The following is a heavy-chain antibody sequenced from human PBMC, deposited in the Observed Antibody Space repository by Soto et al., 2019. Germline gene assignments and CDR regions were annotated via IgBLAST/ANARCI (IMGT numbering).Heavy chain of an antibody. V-gene: IGHV3-7*03. CDR2: IPQDGVDG. CDR3: ARDHLILPAHDFFYGSDV. J-gene: IGHJ6*02. D-gene: IGHD2-21*02. CDR1: GFIFSMYS. Sequence: SLRLSCEVSGFIFSMYSMSWFCQTPGKGLEWVAKIPQDGVDGHYADAVKGRFTISRDNGKNSLYLQMNNLRAEDTAVYYCARDHLILPAHDFFYGSDVWGRGATVTVSS.